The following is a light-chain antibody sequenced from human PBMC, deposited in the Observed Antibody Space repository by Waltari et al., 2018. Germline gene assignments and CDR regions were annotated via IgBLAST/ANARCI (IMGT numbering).Light chain of an antibody. CDR1: QNIGSC. J-gene: IGKJ2*01. V-gene: IGKV1-39*01. Sequence: DIEMTQSPSSLSASVGDRTTITCRASQNIGSCLNWFQQKAGKAPELRIYRSSSFQNGVPSRFTGRGAGTDFRLTINNLQPEDSAIYFCQQTYNSYTFGQGTKVEIK. CDR2: RSS. CDR3: QQTYNSYT.